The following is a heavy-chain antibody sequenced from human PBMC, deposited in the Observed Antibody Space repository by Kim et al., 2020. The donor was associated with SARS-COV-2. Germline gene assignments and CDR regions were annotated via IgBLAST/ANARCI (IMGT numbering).Heavy chain of an antibody. CDR1: GFTFSDYY. V-gene: IGHV3-11*04. D-gene: IGHD3-22*01. Sequence: GGSLRLSCAASGFTFSDYYMSWIRQAPGKGLEWVSYISSSGSTIYYADSVKGRFTISRDNAKNSLYLQMNSLRVEDTAVYYCARDKNYYDSSGYSHWGQGTLVTVSS. CDR2: ISSSGSTI. J-gene: IGHJ4*02. CDR3: ARDKNYYDSSGYSH.